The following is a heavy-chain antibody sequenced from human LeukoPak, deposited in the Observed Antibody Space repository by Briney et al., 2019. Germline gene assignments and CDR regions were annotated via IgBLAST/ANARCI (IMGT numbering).Heavy chain of an antibody. V-gene: IGHV3-21*01. Sequence: PGGSLRLSCAASGFTFSSYSMNWVRQAPGKGLEWVSSISSSSSYIYYADSVKGRFTISRDNAENSLYLQMNSLRAEDTAVYYCARDKEAAAGKDYWGQGTLVTVSS. CDR1: GFTFSSYS. CDR2: ISSSSSYI. J-gene: IGHJ4*02. D-gene: IGHD6-13*01. CDR3: ARDKEAAAGKDY.